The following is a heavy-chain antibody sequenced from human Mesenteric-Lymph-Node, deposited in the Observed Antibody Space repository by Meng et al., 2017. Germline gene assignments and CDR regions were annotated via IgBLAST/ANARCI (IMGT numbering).Heavy chain of an antibody. CDR2: IIPIFGTA. CDR3: ARAPLGYFDY. V-gene: IGHV1-69*01. Sequence: QVQRGQFGAEVKKPGASVKVSCKASGYTFTGYYLHWVRQAPGQGLEWMGGIIPIFGTANYAQKFQGRVTITADESTSTAYMELSSLRSEDTAVYYCARAPLGYFDYWGQGTLVTVSS. D-gene: IGHD3-10*01. CDR1: GYTFTGYY. J-gene: IGHJ4*02.